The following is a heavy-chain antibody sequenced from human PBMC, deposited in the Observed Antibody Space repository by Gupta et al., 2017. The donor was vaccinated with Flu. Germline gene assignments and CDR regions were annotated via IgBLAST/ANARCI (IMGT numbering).Heavy chain of an antibody. Sequence: EVQLLESGGGLVQPGGSLRLSCAASGFTFSSYAMRWVRQAPGRGLEWVSAISGSGGSTYYADSVKGRFTISRDNSKNTLYLQMNSLRAEDTAVYYCAKVRIEYSSSSGRLAWFDPWGQGTLVTVSS. J-gene: IGHJ5*02. CDR2: ISGSGGST. CDR1: GFTFSSYA. CDR3: AKVRIEYSSSSGRLAWFDP. V-gene: IGHV3-23*01. D-gene: IGHD6-6*01.